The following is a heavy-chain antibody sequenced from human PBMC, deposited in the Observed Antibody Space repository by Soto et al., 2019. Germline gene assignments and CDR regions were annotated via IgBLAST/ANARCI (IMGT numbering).Heavy chain of an antibody. J-gene: IGHJ3*02. CDR2: IYWDDDK. CDR1: GFSLSTSGVG. D-gene: IGHD3-16*02. CDR3: AHESFYYDYIWGSYRYDAFDI. Sequence: QITLKESGPTLVKPTQTLTLTCTFSGFSLSTSGVGVGWIRQPPGKALEWLALIYWDDDKRYSPSLKSRLTITKDTSKNQVVLTMTNMDPVDTATYYCAHESFYYDYIWGSYRYDAFDIWGQGTMVTVSS. V-gene: IGHV2-5*02.